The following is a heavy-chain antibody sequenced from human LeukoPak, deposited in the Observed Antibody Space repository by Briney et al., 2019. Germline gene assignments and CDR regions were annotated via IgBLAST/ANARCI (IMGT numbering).Heavy chain of an antibody. J-gene: IGHJ6*03. CDR2: IYTSGTT. D-gene: IGHD3-10*01. CDR1: SGTISSDSYY. V-gene: IGHV4-61*02. Sequence: SETLSLTCTVSSGTISSDSYYWTWIRQPAGKGLEWIGRIYTSGTTNYSPSLKSRVTMAVDTSKNQFSLKLSSVTAADTAVYYCASWYYYGSGSYRDSYYYYMDAWGKGTTVTVSS. CDR3: ASWYYYGSGSYRDSYYYYMDA.